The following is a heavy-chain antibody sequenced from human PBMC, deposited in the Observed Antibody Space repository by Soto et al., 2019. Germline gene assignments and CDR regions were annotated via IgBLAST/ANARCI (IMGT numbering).Heavy chain of an antibody. J-gene: IGHJ4*02. Sequence: HPXGSLRLSCAAAGFTFSSYAMSWVRQAPGKGLEWVSAISGSGGSTYYADSVKGRFTISRDNSKNTLYLQMNSLRAEDTAVYYCAKDHQEWPHWGQGTLVTVSS. CDR1: GFTFSSYA. V-gene: IGHV3-23*01. CDR2: ISGSGGST. CDR3: AKDHQEWPH. D-gene: IGHD3-3*01.